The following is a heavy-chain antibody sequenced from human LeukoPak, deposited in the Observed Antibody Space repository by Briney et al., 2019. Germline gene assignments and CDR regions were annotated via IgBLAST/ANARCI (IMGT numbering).Heavy chain of an antibody. J-gene: IGHJ6*02. Sequence: ASVKVSCKASGYTFTGYYIHWVRQAPGQGLEWMGWINANNGDTKYSQKFQGRVTITRDTSASTACMELSSLRSEDTAVYYCAREGRGALVGAAPPYYYYGMDVWGQGTTVTVSS. CDR3: AREGRGALVGAAPPYYYYGMDV. CDR2: INANNGDT. V-gene: IGHV1-3*01. D-gene: IGHD1-26*01. CDR1: GYTFTGYY.